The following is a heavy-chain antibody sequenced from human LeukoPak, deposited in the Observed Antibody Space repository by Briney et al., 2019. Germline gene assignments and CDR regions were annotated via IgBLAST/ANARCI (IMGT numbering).Heavy chain of an antibody. J-gene: IGHJ4*02. V-gene: IGHV1-3*01. CDR2: INAGNGNT. CDR3: ARDLKYAGYSSGWYGY. CDR1: GYTFTSYA. D-gene: IGHD6-19*01. Sequence: GASVTVSCKASGYTFTSYAMHWVRQAPGQRLEWMGWINAGNGNTKYSQKFQGRVTITRDTSASTVYMELSSLRSEDTAVYYCARDLKYAGYSSGWYGYWGQGTLVTVSS.